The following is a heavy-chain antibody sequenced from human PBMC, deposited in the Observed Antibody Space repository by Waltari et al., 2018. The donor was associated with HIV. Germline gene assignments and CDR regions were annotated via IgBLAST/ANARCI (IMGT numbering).Heavy chain of an antibody. Sequence: VQLIQPGFQLGQPGASVRLSCQASGFILRDHSIHWVRQGPRQTFEWMAIINGADGDANFAQKFQARITLTRDLFTGTVHMDLMSLRSEDTAVYFCARAGLGGLIQDFDIWGRGT. J-gene: IGHJ4*02. CDR1: GFILRDHS. CDR3: ARAGLGGLIQDFDI. V-gene: IGHV1-46*01. CDR2: INGADGDA. D-gene: IGHD1-26*01.